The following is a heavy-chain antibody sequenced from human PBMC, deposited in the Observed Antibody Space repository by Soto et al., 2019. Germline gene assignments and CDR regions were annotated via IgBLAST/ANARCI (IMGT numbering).Heavy chain of an antibody. V-gene: IGHV1-18*04. J-gene: IGHJ1*01. CDR3: SRDVSPYCGSDCYPGYIHH. D-gene: IGHD2-21*02. Sequence: QVQLVQSGVEVKKPGASVKVSCKASGYTFPNYGINWVRQDPGQGRERMGWISAYNGITDYAQKLQGRVTMTTDASTTTSYMVVTNRRSDDTAAYYCSRDVSPYCGSDCYPGYIHHWGHGTLVIVSS. CDR2: ISAYNGIT. CDR1: GYTFPNYG.